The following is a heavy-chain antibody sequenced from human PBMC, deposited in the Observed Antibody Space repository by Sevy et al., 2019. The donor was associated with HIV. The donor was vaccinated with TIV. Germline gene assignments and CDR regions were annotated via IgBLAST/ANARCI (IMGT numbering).Heavy chain of an antibody. CDR2: IYYSGST. V-gene: IGHV4-30-4*01. J-gene: IGHJ5*02. CDR3: ARGITMIVVAWNSFAP. CDR1: GGSISSGDYY. Sequence: SETLSLTCTVSGGSISSGDYYWSWIRQPPGKGLEWIGYIYYSGSTYYNPSLKSRVTISVDTSKNQFSLKLSSVTAADTAVYYCARGITMIVVAWNSFAPWGQGTLVTVSS. D-gene: IGHD3-22*01.